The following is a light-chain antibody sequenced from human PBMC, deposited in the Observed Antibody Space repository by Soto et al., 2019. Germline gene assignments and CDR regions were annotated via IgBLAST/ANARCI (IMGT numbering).Light chain of an antibody. J-gene: IGKJ1*01. CDR2: GAS. CDR1: QSVSSS. V-gene: IGKV3-15*01. CDR3: QQCNNWPRT. Sequence: EIVMTQSPATLSVSPGERATLSCRASQSVSSSLAWYQQKPGQAPRLLIHGASTRATGIPARFSGSRSGTEFTLTISSLQSEDFGIYYCQQCNNWPRTFGQGTKVEI.